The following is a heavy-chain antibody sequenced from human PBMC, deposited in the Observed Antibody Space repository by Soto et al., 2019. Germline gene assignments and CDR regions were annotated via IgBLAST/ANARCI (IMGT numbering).Heavy chain of an antibody. CDR2: IYYSGST. V-gene: IGHV4-31*03. CDR1: GGSISSAGYY. J-gene: IGHJ6*02. CDR3: ARKDSGAYGMDV. Sequence: QVQLQESGPGLVKPSQTLSLTCTVSGGSISSAGYYWNWIRQHPGKGLEWIGYIYYSGSTFYNPSLKSRITISVDPSKNQFSLKLSSVTAADTAVYYCARKDSGAYGMDVCGQGTTVTVSS.